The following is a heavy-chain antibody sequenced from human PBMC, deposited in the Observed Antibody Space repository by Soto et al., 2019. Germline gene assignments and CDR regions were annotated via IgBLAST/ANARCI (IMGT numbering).Heavy chain of an antibody. V-gene: IGHV3-21*01. CDR1: GFTFSRYS. CDR3: ARHAVLGGRDYYCGMDV. D-gene: IGHD3-10*01. Sequence: EVQLAESGGGLVKPGGSLRLSCAASGFTFSRYSMNWVRQAPGKGLEWVSSIDSSGTYTYYGDSVKGRFTISRDNAKNSLYLQMNSLRAEDTAVFYCARHAVLGGRDYYCGMDVWGQGTTVTVSS. J-gene: IGHJ6*02. CDR2: IDSSGTYT.